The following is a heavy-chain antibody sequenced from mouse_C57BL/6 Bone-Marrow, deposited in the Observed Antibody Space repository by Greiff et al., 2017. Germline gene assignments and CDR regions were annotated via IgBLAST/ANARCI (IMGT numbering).Heavy chain of an antibody. CDR3: ARQGDYDSYWYFDV. CDR1: GFTFSDYG. D-gene: IGHD2-4*01. Sequence: EVKVVESGGGLVQPGGSLKLSCAASGFTFSDYGMAWVRQAPRKGPEWVAFISNLAYSIYYADTVTGRFTISRENAKNTLYLEMSSLRSEDTAMYYCARQGDYDSYWYFDVWGTGTTVTVSS. CDR2: ISNLAYSI. V-gene: IGHV5-15*01. J-gene: IGHJ1*03.